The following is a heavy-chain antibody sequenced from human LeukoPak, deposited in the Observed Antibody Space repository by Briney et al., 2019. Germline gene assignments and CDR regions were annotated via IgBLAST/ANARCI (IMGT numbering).Heavy chain of an antibody. CDR2: FYYSVST. Sequence: ALSVPRTFSVPSTICHCYYSFWIPQPPGKVLEWIGSFYYSVSTYYNPSLKSRVPLSLETSQHQFPLPLAPGTAADTAVSSCERLEGVDYGESDYWGQGTLVTVSS. V-gene: IGHV4-39*01. J-gene: IGHJ4*02. CDR1: VPSTICHCYY. D-gene: IGHD4-17*01. CDR3: ERLEGVDYGESDY.